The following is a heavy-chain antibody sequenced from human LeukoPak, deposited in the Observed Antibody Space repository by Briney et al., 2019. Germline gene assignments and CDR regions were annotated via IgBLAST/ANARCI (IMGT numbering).Heavy chain of an antibody. D-gene: IGHD3-22*01. CDR2: IFVGSGNT. J-gene: IGHJ4*02. CDR3: AAVPYYYDSSGYYY. Sequence: SVKVSCKCSGFTFTSSAMQWVRQARGQRVEWIGWIFVGSGNTNYSQKFQERVTTTRNMPTSTAYMELSSLRSEDTAVYYCAAVPYYYDSSGYYYWGQGTLVTVSS. CDR1: GFTFTSSA. V-gene: IGHV1-58*02.